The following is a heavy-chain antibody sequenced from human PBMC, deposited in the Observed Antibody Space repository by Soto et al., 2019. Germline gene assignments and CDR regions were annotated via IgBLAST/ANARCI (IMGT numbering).Heavy chain of an antibody. J-gene: IGHJ4*02. CDR3: ARAGGTTVTGLWHFDS. CDR1: GFTFNTYS. CDR2: IWYDGTQK. D-gene: IGHD4-17*01. V-gene: IGHV3-33*01. Sequence: QVQLEESGGGVVQPGRSLRLSCEASGFTFNTYSMHWVRQPPGKGLEWLAAIWYDGTQKYYADSVKGRFIISRDNSRKTLYLEMNSLRAEDTAVYYCARAGGTTVTGLWHFDSLGQGTLVNVSS.